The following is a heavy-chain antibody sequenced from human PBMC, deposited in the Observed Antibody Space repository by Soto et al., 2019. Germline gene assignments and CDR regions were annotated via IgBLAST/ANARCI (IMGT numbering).Heavy chain of an antibody. Sequence: ASVKVSCKASGYTFTSYYMHWVRRAPGQGLEWMGIINPSGGSTSYAQKFQGRVTMTRDTSTSTVYMELSSLRSEDTAVYYCARGMQDIVVVVAATGWFDPWGQGTLVTVSS. V-gene: IGHV1-46*03. CDR3: ARGMQDIVVVVAATGWFDP. J-gene: IGHJ5*02. CDR1: GYTFTSYY. CDR2: INPSGGST. D-gene: IGHD2-15*01.